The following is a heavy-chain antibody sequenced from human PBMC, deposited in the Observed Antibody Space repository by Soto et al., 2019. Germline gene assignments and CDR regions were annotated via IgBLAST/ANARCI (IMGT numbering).Heavy chain of an antibody. Sequence: GGSLRLSCAASGFTFSSYAMSWVRQAPGKGLEWVSAISGSGGSTYYADSVKGRFTISRDNSKNTLYLQMNSLRAEDTAVYYCAKDLGDYIWGSYRSDFDYWGQGTLVTVSS. CDR1: GFTFSSYA. CDR2: ISGSGGST. CDR3: AKDLGDYIWGSYRSDFDY. D-gene: IGHD3-16*02. J-gene: IGHJ4*02. V-gene: IGHV3-23*01.